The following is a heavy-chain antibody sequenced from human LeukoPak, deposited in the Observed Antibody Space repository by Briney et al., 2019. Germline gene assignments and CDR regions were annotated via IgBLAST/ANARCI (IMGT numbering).Heavy chain of an antibody. Sequence: GASVKVSCKASGYTFTSYDINWVRQATGQGLEWMGWMNPNSGNTGYAQKFQGRVTMTRNTSISTAYMELSSLRSEDTAVCYCARARTTNTYYDILTGYYNVPAFDIWGQGTMVTVSS. V-gene: IGHV1-8*01. CDR1: GYTFTSYD. J-gene: IGHJ3*02. CDR2: MNPNSGNT. CDR3: ARARTTNTYYDILTGYYNVPAFDI. D-gene: IGHD3-9*01.